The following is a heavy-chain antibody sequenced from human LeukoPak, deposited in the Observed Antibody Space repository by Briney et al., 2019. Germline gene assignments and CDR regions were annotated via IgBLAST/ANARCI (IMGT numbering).Heavy chain of an antibody. J-gene: IGHJ4*02. CDR1: GYTFTGYY. Sequence: ASVKVSCKASGYTFTGYYMHWVRQAPGQGLEWMGWINPNSGNTGSVQKFQGRVNMTRNTSISTAYMELSSLRSEDTAVYYCTRVSDCSGGNCFDYWGQGTLVTVSS. D-gene: IGHD2-15*01. CDR3: TRVSDCSGGNCFDY. V-gene: IGHV1-8*02. CDR2: INPNSGNT.